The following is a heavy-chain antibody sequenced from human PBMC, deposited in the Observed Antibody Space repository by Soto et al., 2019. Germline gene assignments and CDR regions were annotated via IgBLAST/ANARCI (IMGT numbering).Heavy chain of an antibody. Sequence: QVQLVQSGAEVKKPGSSVKVSCKASGATSGGYATGWVRQAPGQGLEGMGGIIPIFGTANYAQKFQGRVTITADESTSTAYMELSSLRSEDTAVYYCARDRSGYDYANYFDYWGQGTLVTVSS. J-gene: IGHJ4*02. CDR3: ARDRSGYDYANYFDY. D-gene: IGHD5-12*01. CDR1: GATSGGYA. CDR2: IIPIFGTA. V-gene: IGHV1-69*12.